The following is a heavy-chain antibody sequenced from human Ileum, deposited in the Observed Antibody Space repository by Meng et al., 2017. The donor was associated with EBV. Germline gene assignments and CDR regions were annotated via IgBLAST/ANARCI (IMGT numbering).Heavy chain of an antibody. J-gene: IGHJ4*02. CDR1: GCCLSSCRTS. Sequence: LQSSAPGLCRPSSSMSLTRCVSGCCLSSCRTSWSSILRPPGKGLEWIGYIYNRGSTNYNPSLKSRVTISVDTSKNQFSLKLSSVTAADTAVYYCARDGYSSGSDWGQGTLVTVSS. V-gene: IGHV4-61*01. D-gene: IGHD6-19*01. CDR2: IYNRGST. CDR3: ARDGYSSGSD.